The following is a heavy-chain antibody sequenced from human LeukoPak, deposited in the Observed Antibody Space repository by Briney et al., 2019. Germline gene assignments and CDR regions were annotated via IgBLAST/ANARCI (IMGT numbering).Heavy chain of an antibody. Sequence: SETLSLTCTVSGGSISSYYWSWIRQPPGKGLEYIGYIYYSGSTNYNPSLKSRVTISVDTSKNQFSLKLSSVTAADTAVYYCARGKWDLESGEAFDIWGQGTMVTVSS. J-gene: IGHJ3*02. V-gene: IGHV4-59*01. D-gene: IGHD1-26*01. CDR2: IYYSGST. CDR3: ARGKWDLESGEAFDI. CDR1: GGSISSYY.